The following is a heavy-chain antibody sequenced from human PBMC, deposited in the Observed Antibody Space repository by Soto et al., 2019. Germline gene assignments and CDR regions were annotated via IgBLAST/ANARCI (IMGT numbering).Heavy chain of an antibody. V-gene: IGHV4-34*01. CDR1: GGSFSGYY. D-gene: IGHD4-17*01. CDR2: INHSGST. J-gene: IGHJ4*02. Sequence: QVQLQQWGAGLLKPSETLSLTCAVYGGSFSGYYWSWIRQPPGKGLEWIGEINHSGSTNYNQSLKSRVTISVDTSKNQFSLKLSSVTAADTAVYYCASRTRDYGDYEGDYWGQGTLVTVSS. CDR3: ASRTRDYGDYEGDY.